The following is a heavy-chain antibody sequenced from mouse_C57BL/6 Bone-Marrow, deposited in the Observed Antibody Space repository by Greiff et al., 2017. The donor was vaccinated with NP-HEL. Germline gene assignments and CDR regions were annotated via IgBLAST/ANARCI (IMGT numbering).Heavy chain of an antibody. D-gene: IGHD2-5*01. J-gene: IGHJ4*01. V-gene: IGHV1-64*01. Sequence: QVQLQQPGAELVKPGASVKLSCKASGYTFTSYWMHWVKQRPGQGLEWIGMIHPNSGSTNYNEKFKSKATLTVDKSSSTAYMQLSSLTSEDSAVYYCASPLHYYSNGYYAMDYWGQGTSVTVSS. CDR3: ASPLHYYSNGYYAMDY. CDR2: IHPNSGST. CDR1: GYTFTSYW.